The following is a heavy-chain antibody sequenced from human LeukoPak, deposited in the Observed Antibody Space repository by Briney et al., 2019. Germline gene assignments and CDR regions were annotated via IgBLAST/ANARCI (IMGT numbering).Heavy chain of an antibody. J-gene: IGHJ4*02. CDR2: INHSGST. Sequence: PSETLSLTCAVYGGSFSGYYWSWLRQPPGKGLEWIGEINHSGSTNYNPSLKSRVTISVDTSKNQSSLKLSSVTAADTAVYYCGVSEGGSGWSIDYWGQGTLVTVSS. CDR1: GGSFSGYY. CDR3: GVSEGGSGWSIDY. V-gene: IGHV4-34*01. D-gene: IGHD6-19*01.